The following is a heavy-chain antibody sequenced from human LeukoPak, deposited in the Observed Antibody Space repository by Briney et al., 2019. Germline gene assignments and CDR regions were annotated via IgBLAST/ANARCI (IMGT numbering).Heavy chain of an antibody. CDR2: ISSSSSYI. D-gene: IGHD6-19*01. Sequence: GGSLRLSCAASGFTFSSYSMNWVRQAPGKGLEWVSSISSSSSYIYYADSVKGRFTISRDNAKNSLYLQMNSLRAEDTAVYYCAKVQGQWLGGNGFDYWGQGTLVTVSS. V-gene: IGHV3-21*04. CDR1: GFTFSSYS. J-gene: IGHJ4*02. CDR3: AKVQGQWLGGNGFDY.